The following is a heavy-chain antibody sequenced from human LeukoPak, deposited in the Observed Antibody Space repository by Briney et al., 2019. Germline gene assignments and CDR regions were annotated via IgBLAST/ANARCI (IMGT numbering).Heavy chain of an antibody. D-gene: IGHD6-19*01. J-gene: IGHJ4*02. CDR1: GGTFSSYA. CDR2: IIPIFGTA. CDR3: ARDVAYSSGWYYFDY. V-gene: IGHV1-69*05. Sequence: ASVKVSCKASGGTFSSYAISWVRQAPGQGLEWMGGIIPIFGTANYAQKFQGRVTMTRDTSTSTVYMELSSLRSEDTAVYYCARDVAYSSGWYYFDYWGQGTLVTVSS.